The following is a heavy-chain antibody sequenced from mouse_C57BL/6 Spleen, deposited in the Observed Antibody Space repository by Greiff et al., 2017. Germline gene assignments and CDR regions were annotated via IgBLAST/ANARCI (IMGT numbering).Heavy chain of an antibody. CDR2: ISSGGSYT. J-gene: IGHJ2*01. CDR3: ARHVGAGGYYFDY. Sequence: EVKLMESGGDLVKPGGSLKLSCAASGFTFSSYGMSWVRQTPDKRLEWVATISSGGSYTYYPDSVKGRFTISRDNAKNTLYLQMSSLKSEDTAMYYCARHVGAGGYYFDYWGQGTTLTVSS. V-gene: IGHV5-6*01. CDR1: GFTFSSYG.